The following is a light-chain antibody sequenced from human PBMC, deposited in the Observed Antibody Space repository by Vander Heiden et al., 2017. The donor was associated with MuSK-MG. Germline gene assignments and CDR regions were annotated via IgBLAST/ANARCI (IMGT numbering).Light chain of an antibody. CDR1: AVPKQF. V-gene: IGLV3-25*02. CDR3: QSAEASGNYLV. CDR2: KDK. J-gene: IGLJ2*01. Sequence: SYELTQPLSVSVSPGQTARIPCSGDAVPKQFVYWYHQKPGQAPVWLIYKDKERPSGIPQRFSGASSATTATLTSTGVQAEEEADYYCQSAEASGNYLVFGGGTKLTVL.